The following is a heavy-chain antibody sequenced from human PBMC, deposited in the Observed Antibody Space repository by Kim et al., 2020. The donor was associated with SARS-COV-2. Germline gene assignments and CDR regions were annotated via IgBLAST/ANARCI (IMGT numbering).Heavy chain of an antibody. J-gene: IGHJ3*02. Sequence: GGSLRLSCAASGFIFSDYSMTWVRQARGKGLEWVSSIHASAGTTFYTDSVRGRFIISRDNSNNMLFLQMNSLRVDDTAVYYCAKGGFSTPFQIWGQGTMVTVSS. CDR3: AKGGFSTPFQI. V-gene: IGHV3-23*01. CDR1: GFIFSDYS. D-gene: IGHD3-10*01. CDR2: IHASAGTT.